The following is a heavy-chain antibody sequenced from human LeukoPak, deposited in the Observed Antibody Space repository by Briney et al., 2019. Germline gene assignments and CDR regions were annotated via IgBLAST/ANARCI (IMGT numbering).Heavy chain of an antibody. CDR3: ARDRDGYNLFDY. CDR2: INPNSGGT. V-gene: IGHV1-2*02. CDR1: GYTFTGYY. J-gene: IGHJ4*02. D-gene: IGHD5-24*01. Sequence: GASVKVSCKASGYTFTGYYMHWVRQAPGQGLEWKGWINPNSGGTNYAQKFQGRVTMTRDTSISTAYMELSRLRSDDTAVYYCARDRDGYNLFDYWGQGTLVTVSS.